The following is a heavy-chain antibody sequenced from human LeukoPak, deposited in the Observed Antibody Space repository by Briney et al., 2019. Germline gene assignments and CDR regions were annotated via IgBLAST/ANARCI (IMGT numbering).Heavy chain of an antibody. Sequence: SAKVSCKASGGTFSSYAISWVRQAPGQGLEWMGGIIPIFGTANYAQKFQGRVTMTRDTSISTAYMELSRLRSDDTAVYYCAREHSSGYYFDAFDIWGQGTMVTVSS. CDR1: GGTFSSYA. J-gene: IGHJ3*02. CDR2: IIPIFGTA. CDR3: AREHSSGYYFDAFDI. D-gene: IGHD3-22*01. V-gene: IGHV1-69*05.